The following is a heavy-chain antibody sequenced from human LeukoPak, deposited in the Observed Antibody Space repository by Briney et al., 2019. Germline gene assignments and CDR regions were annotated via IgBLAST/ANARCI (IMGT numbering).Heavy chain of an antibody. V-gene: IGHV4-59*12. D-gene: IGHD6-19*01. Sequence: SETLSLTCTVSGGSISSYYWSWIRQPPGKGLEWIGYIYYSGSTNYNPSLKSRVTISVDTSKNQFSLKLSSVTAADTAVYYCARYSSGWLGGDGMDVWGQGTTVTVSS. J-gene: IGHJ6*02. CDR1: GGSISSYY. CDR3: ARYSSGWLGGDGMDV. CDR2: IYYSGST.